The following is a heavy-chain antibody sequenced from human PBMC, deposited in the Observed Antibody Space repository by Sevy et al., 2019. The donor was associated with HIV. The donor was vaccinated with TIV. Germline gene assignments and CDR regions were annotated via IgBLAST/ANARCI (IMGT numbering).Heavy chain of an antibody. CDR1: GYTLTQLS. CDR2: FDPEDGET. Sequence: ASVKVSCKVSGYTLTQLSMHWVRQAPGKGLEWMGSFDPEDGETIYAQKFQGRVTRTEDTSTEKAYMELSSLKAEDTAVFYCAITKDYYDSSGYPFDYWGQGTLVTVSS. V-gene: IGHV1-24*01. CDR3: AITKDYYDSSGYPFDY. D-gene: IGHD3-22*01. J-gene: IGHJ4*02.